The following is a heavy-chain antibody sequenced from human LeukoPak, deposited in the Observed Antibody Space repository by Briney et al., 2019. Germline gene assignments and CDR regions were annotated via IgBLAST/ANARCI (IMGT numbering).Heavy chain of an antibody. V-gene: IGHV4-59*08. J-gene: IGHJ5*02. Sequence: SETLSLTCTVPGASISRSYWIWIPQTPGKALECIGYISYSEVSTYNPSLRSPVTISADTSKNQLSLNLISVTAAHTAVYFRARLPEGGYATSLGWLDPWPQETRVTVSS. CDR3: ARLPEGGYATSLGWLDP. CDR2: ISYSEVS. CDR1: GASISRSY. D-gene: IGHD5-24*01.